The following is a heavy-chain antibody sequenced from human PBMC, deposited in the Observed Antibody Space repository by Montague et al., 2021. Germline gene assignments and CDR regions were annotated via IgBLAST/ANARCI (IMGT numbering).Heavy chain of an antibody. CDR1: RSLINSDYY. CDR3: ARERDRYYYMDI. V-gene: IGHV4-38-2*02. J-gene: IGHJ6*03. CDR2: VSHGGRT. Sequence: SETLSLTCTVSRSLINSDYYWGWIRQPPGKGLEWMGSVSHGGRTYYSPSLKSRVTISVDTSNNHFSLKLSSVTAADTAMYYCARERDRYYYMDIWGKGTTIPVSS.